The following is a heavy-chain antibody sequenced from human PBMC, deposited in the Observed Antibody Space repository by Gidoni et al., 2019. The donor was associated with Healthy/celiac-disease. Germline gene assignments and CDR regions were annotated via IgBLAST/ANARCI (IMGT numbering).Heavy chain of an antibody. J-gene: IGHJ4*02. D-gene: IGHD6-19*01. Sequence: HVQLQASGPGLVTPSGTLRLTCAVSGGSISSRNWWRWVRQPPGKGLEWIGDIYHSGSTNYNPSLKSRVTISVDKSKNQFSLKLSSVTAADTAVYYCARRYSSGLPRPYYFDYWGQGTLVTVSS. CDR3: ARRYSSGLPRPYYFDY. V-gene: IGHV4-4*02. CDR1: GGSISSRNW. CDR2: IYHSGST.